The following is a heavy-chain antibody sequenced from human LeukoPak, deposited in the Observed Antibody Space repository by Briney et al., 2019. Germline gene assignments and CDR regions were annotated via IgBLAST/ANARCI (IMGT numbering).Heavy chain of an antibody. J-gene: IGHJ4*02. D-gene: IGHD1-26*01. Sequence: ASVKLTCKASGYTFTGYYMPWVRQPPAQGIEWKGCINPNSGGTNYAQKFQGRVTVTRDTSISTAYMELSSLRSDDTAVYNCARAGKEGPTIGSPDYWGQGTLVAVSS. CDR1: GYTFTGYY. CDR3: ARAGKEGPTIGSPDY. V-gene: IGHV1-2*02. CDR2: INPNSGGT.